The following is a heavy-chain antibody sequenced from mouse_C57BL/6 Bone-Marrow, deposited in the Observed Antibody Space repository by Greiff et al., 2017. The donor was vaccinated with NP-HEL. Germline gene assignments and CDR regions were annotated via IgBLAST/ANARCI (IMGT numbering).Heavy chain of an antibody. CDR2: ISDGGSYT. V-gene: IGHV5-4*01. J-gene: IGHJ3*01. Sequence: EVQVVESGGGLVKPGGSLKLSCAASGFTFSSYAMSWVRQTPEKRLEWVATISDGGSYTYYPDNVKGRFTISRDNAKNNLYLQMSHLKSEDTAMYYCARARRWLLRGFAYWGQGTLVTVSA. D-gene: IGHD2-3*01. CDR1: GFTFSSYA. CDR3: ARARRWLLRGFAY.